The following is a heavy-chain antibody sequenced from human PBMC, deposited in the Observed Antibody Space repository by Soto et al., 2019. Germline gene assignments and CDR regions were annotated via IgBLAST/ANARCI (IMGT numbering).Heavy chain of an antibody. CDR1: GFTFSSYS. CDR3: ARESRSSLSAFDI. Sequence: GGSLRLSCAASGFTFSSYSMNWVRQAPGKGLEWVSSISSSSSYIYYADSVKGRFTISRDNAKNSLYLQMNSLRAEDTSVYYCARESRSSLSAFDIWVQGTMVTGS. CDR2: ISSSSSYI. D-gene: IGHD6-6*01. J-gene: IGHJ3*02. V-gene: IGHV3-21*01.